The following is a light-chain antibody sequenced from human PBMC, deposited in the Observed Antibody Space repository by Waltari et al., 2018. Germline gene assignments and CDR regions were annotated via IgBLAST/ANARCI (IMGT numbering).Light chain of an antibody. Sequence: SYELTQPPSVSVSPGQTASITCSGDKLGDKYACWYQQKPGQSPVLVIYQDSKRPSVIPWRFSGSNSGTTATLTISGIQAMDEADYCCQAWDSSTVVFGGGTKLTVL. CDR1: KLGDKY. CDR3: QAWDSSTVV. J-gene: IGLJ2*01. CDR2: QDS. V-gene: IGLV3-1*01.